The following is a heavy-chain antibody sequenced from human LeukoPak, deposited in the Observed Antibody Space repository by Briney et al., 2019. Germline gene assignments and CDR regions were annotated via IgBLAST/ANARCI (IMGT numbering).Heavy chain of an antibody. CDR1: GGSFSGYY. CDR3: ARRYGVLDY. J-gene: IGHJ4*02. CDR2: INDAVSA. D-gene: IGHD4-17*01. V-gene: IGHV4-34*01. Sequence: SETLSLSCAVYGGSFSGYYWSWIRQPPGKGLEWIGEINDAVSANYTPSLKSRVTISVDTSKNQFSLKLSSVTAADTAVYYCARRYGVLDYWGQGTLVTDCS.